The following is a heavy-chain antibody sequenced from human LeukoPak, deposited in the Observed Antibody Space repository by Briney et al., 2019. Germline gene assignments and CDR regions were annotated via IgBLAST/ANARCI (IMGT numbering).Heavy chain of an antibody. J-gene: IGHJ6*02. Sequence: PSETLSLTCAVYGGSFSGYYWSWIRQPPGKGLEWIGEINHSGSTNYNPSLKSRVTISVDTSKNQFSLKLSSVTAADTAVYYCARRYDSSGYYYVPRDYYYGMDVWGQGTTVTVSS. V-gene: IGHV4-34*01. CDR2: INHSGST. CDR3: ARRYDSSGYYYVPRDYYYGMDV. D-gene: IGHD3-22*01. CDR1: GGSFSGYY.